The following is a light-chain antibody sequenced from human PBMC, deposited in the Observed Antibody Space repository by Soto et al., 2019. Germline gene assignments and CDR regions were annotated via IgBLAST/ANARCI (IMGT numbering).Light chain of an antibody. J-gene: IGKJ1*01. CDR3: RQYGSSPWT. V-gene: IGKV3-20*01. Sequence: EIVLTQSPGTLSLSPGERATLSCRSSQSVSSSYLAWYQQKPGQAPRLLIYGASSRATGIPDRFSGSGSGTDFTRTISRLEPEDFAVYYCRQYGSSPWTFGQGTKVDIK. CDR1: QSVSSSY. CDR2: GAS.